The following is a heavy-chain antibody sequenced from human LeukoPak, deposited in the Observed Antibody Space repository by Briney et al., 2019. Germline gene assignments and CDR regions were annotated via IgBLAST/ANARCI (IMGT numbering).Heavy chain of an antibody. CDR2: ISYDGSNK. CDR1: A. CDR3: ARDPDYYGSSGSFDY. J-gene: IGHJ4*02. D-gene: IGHD3-22*01. Sequence: AMXWVRQAPGKGLEWVAVISYDGSNKYYADSVKGRFSLSRDNSKNTLSLQMNSLRAEDTAVYYCARDPDYYGSSGSFDYWGQGTLVTVSS. V-gene: IGHV3-30-3*01.